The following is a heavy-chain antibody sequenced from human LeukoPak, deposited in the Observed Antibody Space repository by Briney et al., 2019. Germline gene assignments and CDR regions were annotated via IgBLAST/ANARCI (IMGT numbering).Heavy chain of an antibody. CDR1: GFTFSSYA. CDR3: AKDISFYAAAKRSGLGMDV. D-gene: IGHD6-13*01. V-gene: IGHV3-23*01. CDR2: ISGSDGST. Sequence: SGGSLRLSCAASGFTFSSYAMSWVRQAPGKGLEWVSSISGSDGSTYYPDSVKGRFTISRDNAKNSLYLQMNSLRAEDTALYYCAKDISFYAAAKRSGLGMDVWGQGTTVTVSS. J-gene: IGHJ6*02.